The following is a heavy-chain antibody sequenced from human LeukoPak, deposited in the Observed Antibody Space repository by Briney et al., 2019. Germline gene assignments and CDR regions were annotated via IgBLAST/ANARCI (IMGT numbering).Heavy chain of an antibody. V-gene: IGHV4-59*01. D-gene: IGHD1-20*01. Sequence: SETLSLTCTVSGGSIGTYYWSWVRQPPGKGLEWIGYIHYSGSTKFHPSLKSRVTISVDTSKNQFSLKLSSVTAADTAVYYCAGDGITGTPEFDYWGQGILVTVSS. CDR1: GGSIGTYY. J-gene: IGHJ4*02. CDR2: IHYSGST. CDR3: AGDGITGTPEFDY.